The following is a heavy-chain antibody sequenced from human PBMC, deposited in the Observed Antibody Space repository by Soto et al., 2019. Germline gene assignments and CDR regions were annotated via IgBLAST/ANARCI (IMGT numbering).Heavy chain of an antibody. CDR1: GFNFKKFA. Sequence: GSLRLSCEASGFNFKKFAMGWVRQAPGEGLEWVSGISCCGGSTFYADSVKGRFSLARDDSKNTLSLQLNRLRVEDTAHYYCAKADGEQWLIPHLDNWGQGTQVTVSS. D-gene: IGHD6-19*01. J-gene: IGHJ4*02. CDR2: ISCCGGST. V-gene: IGHV3-23*01. CDR3: AKADGEQWLIPHLDN.